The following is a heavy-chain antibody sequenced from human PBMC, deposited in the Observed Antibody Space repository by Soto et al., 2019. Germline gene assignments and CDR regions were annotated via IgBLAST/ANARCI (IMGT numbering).Heavy chain of an antibody. J-gene: IGHJ5*02. Sequence: PSETLSLTCTVSGGPISSYYWSWIRQPPGKGLEWIGYIYYSGSTNYNPSLKSRVTISVDTSKNQFSLKLSSVTAADTAVYYCARGRITMVRGVITYNWFDPWGQGTLVTVSS. CDR3: ARGRITMVRGVITYNWFDP. CDR2: IYYSGST. V-gene: IGHV4-59*01. D-gene: IGHD3-10*01. CDR1: GGPISSYY.